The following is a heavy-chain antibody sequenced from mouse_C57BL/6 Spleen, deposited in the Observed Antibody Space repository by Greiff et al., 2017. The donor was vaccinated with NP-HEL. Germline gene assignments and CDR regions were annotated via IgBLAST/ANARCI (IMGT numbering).Heavy chain of an antibody. J-gene: IGHJ4*01. CDR2: IDPSDSYT. Sequence: VQLQQPGAELVKPGASVKLSCKASGYTFTSYWMQWVKQRPGQGLEWIGEIDPSDSYTNYNQKFKGKATLTVDTSSSTAYMQLSSLTSEDSAVYYCATYYVYAMDYWGQGTSVTVSS. V-gene: IGHV1-50*01. D-gene: IGHD1-1*01. CDR1: GYTFTSYW. CDR3: ATYYVYAMDY.